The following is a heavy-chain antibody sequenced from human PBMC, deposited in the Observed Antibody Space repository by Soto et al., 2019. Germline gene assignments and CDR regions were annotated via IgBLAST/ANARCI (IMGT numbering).Heavy chain of an antibody. D-gene: IGHD2-21*02. V-gene: IGHV4-31*03. J-gene: IGHJ4*02. CDR3: ARGGAEYCGGDCYPHFDY. CDR2: IYYSGST. Sequence: QVQLQESGPGLVKPSQTLSLTCTVSGGFISSGGYYWRWIRQHPGKGLEWIEYIYYSGSTYYNPSLKSRVTISVDTSKNQFSLKLSSVTAADTAVYYCARGGAEYCGGDCYPHFDYWGQGTLVTVSS. CDR1: GGFISSGGYY.